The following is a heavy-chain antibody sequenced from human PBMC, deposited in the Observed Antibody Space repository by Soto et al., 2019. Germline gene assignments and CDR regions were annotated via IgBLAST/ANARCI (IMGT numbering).Heavy chain of an antibody. J-gene: IGHJ4*02. D-gene: IGHD6-13*01. Sequence: PGGSLRLSCAASGFTFSDYYMNWVRQAPGKGLEWVSYISSSSGGTIYYADSVKGRFTISRDNAKNSLHLQMNSLRAEDTAVYYCVRGQDSSTWFYYWGQGTLLTVSS. V-gene: IGHV3-11*01. CDR1: GFTFSDYY. CDR3: VRGQDSSTWFYY. CDR2: ISSSSGGTI.